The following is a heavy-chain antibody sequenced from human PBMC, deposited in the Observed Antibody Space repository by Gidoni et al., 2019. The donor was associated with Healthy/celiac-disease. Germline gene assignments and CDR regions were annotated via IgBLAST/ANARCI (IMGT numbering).Heavy chain of an antibody. V-gene: IGHV4-34*01. Sequence: QVQLQQWGAGLLKPSEPLSLTCAVYGGSFSGYYWSWIRQPPGKGLEWIGEINHSGSTNYNPSLKSRVTISVDTSKNQFSLKLSSVTAADTAVYYCARGREDIVVVPAAFDYWGQGTLVTVSS. CDR2: INHSGST. CDR1: GGSFSGYY. CDR3: ARGREDIVVVPAAFDY. J-gene: IGHJ4*02. D-gene: IGHD2-2*01.